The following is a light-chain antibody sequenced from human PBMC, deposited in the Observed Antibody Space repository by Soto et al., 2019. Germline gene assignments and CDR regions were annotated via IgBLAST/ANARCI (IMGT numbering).Light chain of an antibody. CDR3: QKYGSSPIT. V-gene: IGKV3-20*01. CDR2: ATS. J-gene: IGKJ5*01. Sequence: ETVLPTSTGTLSLSPVEIADIYFQSSQSVSSIYLAWSQQKPGQAPSLLIYATSSRATGIPDRFSGSGSGTDFSLTISRLEPEDFAVYYCQKYGSSPITCGKGQRRAIK. CDR1: QSVSSIY.